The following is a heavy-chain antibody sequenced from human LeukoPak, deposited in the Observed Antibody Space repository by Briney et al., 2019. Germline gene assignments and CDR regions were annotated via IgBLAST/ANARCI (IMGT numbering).Heavy chain of an antibody. CDR3: ATQDIVVVPAAENHDAFDI. CDR1: GGSISSSSYY. D-gene: IGHD2-2*01. V-gene: IGHV4-39*01. CDR2: IYYSGST. Sequence: SETLSLTCTVSGGSISSSSYYWGWIRQPPGKGLEWIGGIYYSGSTYYNPSLKSRVTISVDTSKNQFSLKLSSVTAADTAVYYCATQDIVVVPAAENHDAFDIWGQGTMVTVSS. J-gene: IGHJ3*02.